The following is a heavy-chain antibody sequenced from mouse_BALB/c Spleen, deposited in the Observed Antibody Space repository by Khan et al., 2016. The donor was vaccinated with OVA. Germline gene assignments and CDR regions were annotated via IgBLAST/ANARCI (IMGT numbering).Heavy chain of an antibody. Sequence: QVQLKESGPGLVAPSQSLSITCTVSGLSLTNYGISWIRQPPGKGLEWLGVIWGDGSTNYHSALISRLSINKDNSKSQVFLKLNSLQTADTATSSCAIIYYGYGRFTYWGQGTLVTVSA. CDR1: GLSLTNYG. CDR3: AIIYYGYGRFTY. J-gene: IGHJ3*01. D-gene: IGHD2-2*01. V-gene: IGHV2-3*01. CDR2: IWGDGST.